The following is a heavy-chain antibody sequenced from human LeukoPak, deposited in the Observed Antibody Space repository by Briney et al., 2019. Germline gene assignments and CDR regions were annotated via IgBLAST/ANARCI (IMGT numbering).Heavy chain of an antibody. CDR3: AKGRSGHSSSWGDC. V-gene: IGHV3-23*01. J-gene: IGHJ4*02. CDR2: ISGSGGST. Sequence: GRSLRLSYAAYSFTFTIYAIGCARQAPGKGLEWVSAISGSGGSTYYADSVKDRFTISRDNSKSTLYLQMNSLRAEDTAVYYCAKGRSGHSSSWGDCWGQGTLVTVSS. CDR1: SFTFTIYA. D-gene: IGHD6-13*01.